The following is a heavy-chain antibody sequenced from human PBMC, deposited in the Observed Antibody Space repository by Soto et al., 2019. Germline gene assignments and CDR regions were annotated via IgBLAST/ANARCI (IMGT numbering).Heavy chain of an antibody. D-gene: IGHD6-19*01. Sequence: EVHLLESGGGLAQPGGSLRLSCAASGFTFTNYAMSWVRQAPGKGLQWVSTISGSGGSVYYADSVKGRFTISRGNSKNTLYLQMNSLRAEDTAVYYCATEIWFSSGWYDFDYWGQGTLVTVSS. CDR3: ATEIWFSSGWYDFDY. CDR2: ISGSGGSV. CDR1: GFTFTNYA. V-gene: IGHV3-23*01. J-gene: IGHJ4*02.